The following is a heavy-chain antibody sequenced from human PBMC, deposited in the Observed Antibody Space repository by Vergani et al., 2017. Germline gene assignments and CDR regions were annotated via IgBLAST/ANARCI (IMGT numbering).Heavy chain of an antibody. Sequence: QVQLVQSGAEVKKPGASVKVSCKASGYTFTGYYMHWVRQAPGQGLEWMGWINPNSGGTNYEQKFQGRVTITADESTSTAYMELSSLRSEDTAVYYCARGVQADAFEIWGQGTMVTVSS. CDR1: GYTFTGYY. D-gene: IGHD6-6*01. CDR3: ARGVQADAFEI. J-gene: IGHJ3*02. CDR2: INPNSGGT. V-gene: IGHV1-2*02.